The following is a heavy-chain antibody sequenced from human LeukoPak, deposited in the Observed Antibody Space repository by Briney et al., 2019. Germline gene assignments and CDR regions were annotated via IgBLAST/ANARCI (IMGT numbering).Heavy chain of an antibody. J-gene: IGHJ4*02. D-gene: IGHD3-22*01. Sequence: GASVKVSCKASGFTFTSSAVQWVRQARGQRLEWIGWIVVGSGNTNYAQKFQERVTITRDMSTSTAYMELCSLRSEDTAVYYCAAAPSYYDSSGYYQNDYWGQGTLVTVSS. CDR1: GFTFTSSA. V-gene: IGHV1-58*01. CDR3: AAAPSYYDSSGYYQNDY. CDR2: IVVGSGNT.